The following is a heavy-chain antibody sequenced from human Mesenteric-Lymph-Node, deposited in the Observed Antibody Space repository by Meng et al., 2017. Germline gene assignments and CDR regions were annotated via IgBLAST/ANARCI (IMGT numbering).Heavy chain of an antibody. V-gene: IGHV1-3*01. CDR2: INAANGNT. CDR1: GYTFTTYP. J-gene: IGHJ4*02. D-gene: IGHD6-13*01. Sequence: QVQLVQSGAGMKEPGASVKVSCKASGYTFTTYPIHWVRQAPGQTLEWMRWINAANGNTKYSQKFQGRVTITRDTSASTAYMEVNSLRSEDTAVYYCARGGDSSTLNYFDHWGQGTLVTVSS. CDR3: ARGGDSSTLNYFDH.